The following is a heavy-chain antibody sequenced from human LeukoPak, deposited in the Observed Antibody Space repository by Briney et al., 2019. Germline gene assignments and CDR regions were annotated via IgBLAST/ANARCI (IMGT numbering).Heavy chain of an antibody. V-gene: IGHV1-46*01. D-gene: IGHD3-3*01. J-gene: IGHJ4*02. CDR2: INPSGGST. CDR3: ARAGYYDFWSGYYPY. Sequence: ASVKVSCKASGYTFTSYYMHWVRQAPGQGLEWMGIINPSGGSTSYAQKFQGRVTMTRDTSTSTAYMELSSLRSEDTAVYYCARAGYYDFWSGYYPYWGQGTLVTVSS. CDR1: GYTFTSYY.